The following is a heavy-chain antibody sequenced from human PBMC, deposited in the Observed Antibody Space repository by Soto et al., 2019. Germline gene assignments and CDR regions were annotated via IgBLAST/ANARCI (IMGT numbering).Heavy chain of an antibody. CDR3: AREGGSGGGAFDI. D-gene: IGHD3-10*01. CDR1: GYTFTSYG. Sequence: ASVKVSCKASGYTFTSYGISWVRQAPGQGLEWMGWINPNSGGTNYAQKFQGRVTMTRDTSIRTAYMELSRLRSDVTARYCCAREGGSGGGAFDIWGQGTMVTVSS. J-gene: IGHJ3*02. V-gene: IGHV1-2*02. CDR2: INPNSGGT.